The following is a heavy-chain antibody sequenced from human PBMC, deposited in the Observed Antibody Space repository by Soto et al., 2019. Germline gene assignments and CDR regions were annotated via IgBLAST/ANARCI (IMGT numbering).Heavy chain of an antibody. V-gene: IGHV2-26*01. Sequence: QVTLKESGPVLVKPTETLTLTCTVSGFSLSDPRMGVSWIRQPPGKALEWLAHIFSNDDKFYSTSLKSRLTISKDTSKSQVVLITANMDPVDTATYYCARIRWSSGWYGEFDYWGQGALVTVSS. CDR2: IFSNDDK. CDR1: GFSLSDPRMG. D-gene: IGHD6-19*01. J-gene: IGHJ4*02. CDR3: ARIRWSSGWYGEFDY.